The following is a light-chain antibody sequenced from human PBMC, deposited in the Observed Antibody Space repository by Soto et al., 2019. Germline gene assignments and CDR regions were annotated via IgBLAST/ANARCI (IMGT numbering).Light chain of an antibody. CDR1: QSVSSY. Sequence: EIVLTQSPATLSLSPGERATPSCRASQSVSSYLAWYQQKPGQAPRLLIYDASNRATGIPARFSGSGSGTDFTLTISSLEPEDFAVYYCQQRNIWPPVTFGQGTRLEIK. J-gene: IGKJ5*01. CDR2: DAS. V-gene: IGKV3-11*01. CDR3: QQRNIWPPVT.